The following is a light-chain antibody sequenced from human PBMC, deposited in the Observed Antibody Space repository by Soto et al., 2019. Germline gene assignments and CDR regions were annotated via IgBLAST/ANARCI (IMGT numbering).Light chain of an antibody. V-gene: IGKV1-5*01. Sequence: DIQMTQSPSTLSASVGDKITNTCRASQSISIWLAWYQQTPGKAPKILIYDASRLETGVPSRFSGSGSGTEFTLTISGLQPDDFATYYCQQYNGYSTWTFGQGTKVDIK. CDR1: QSISIW. CDR2: DAS. CDR3: QQYNGYSTWT. J-gene: IGKJ1*01.